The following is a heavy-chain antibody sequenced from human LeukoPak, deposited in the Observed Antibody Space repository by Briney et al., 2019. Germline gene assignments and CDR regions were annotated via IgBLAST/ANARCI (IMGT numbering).Heavy chain of an antibody. D-gene: IGHD1-1*01. Sequence: GGSLRLSCAASGFSFSDTWMNWVRQAPGKGLEWVGLIKRKTDDGTTDYAAPVKGRFTISRDDSKNTLYLQMNSLKTEDTAVYYCTTQSGAWNFDYWGQGTLVTVSS. CDR1: GFSFSDTW. J-gene: IGHJ4*02. CDR3: TTQSGAWNFDY. V-gene: IGHV3-15*07. CDR2: IKRKTDDGTT.